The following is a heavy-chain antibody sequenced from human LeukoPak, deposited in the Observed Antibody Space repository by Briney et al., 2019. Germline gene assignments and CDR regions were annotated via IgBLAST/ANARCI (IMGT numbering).Heavy chain of an antibody. Sequence: SETLSLTCAVSGGSISSGGYSWSWIRQRPGKGLEWNGYIYYSGSTYYNPSLKSRVTISVDTSKNPFSLKLSSVTAADTAVYYCASVAGTTVSGLGYWFDPWGQGTLVTVSS. V-gene: IGHV4-30-4*07. CDR2: IYYSGST. D-gene: IGHD4-17*01. CDR1: GGSISSGGYS. CDR3: ASVAGTTVSGLGYWFDP. J-gene: IGHJ5*02.